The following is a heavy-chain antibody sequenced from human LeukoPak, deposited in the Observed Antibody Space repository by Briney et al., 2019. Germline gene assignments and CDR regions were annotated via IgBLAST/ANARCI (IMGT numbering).Heavy chain of an antibody. CDR3: AKVTIVGATTRYYLDY. CDR2: ISGSGGST. V-gene: IGHV3-23*01. Sequence: GGSLRLSCAASGFTFSSYAVSWVRQAPGKGLEWVSAISGSGGSTYYADSVKGRFTISRDNSKNTLYLQMNSLRAEDTAVYYCAKVTIVGATTRYYLDYWGQGTLVTVSS. CDR1: GFTFSSYA. J-gene: IGHJ4*02. D-gene: IGHD1-26*01.